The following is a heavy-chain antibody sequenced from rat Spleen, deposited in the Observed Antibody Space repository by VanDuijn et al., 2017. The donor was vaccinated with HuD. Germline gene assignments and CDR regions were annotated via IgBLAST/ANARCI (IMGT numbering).Heavy chain of an antibody. CDR3: ARRGYNNYVFDY. J-gene: IGHJ2*01. Sequence: EVQLVESGGGLVQPGRSLKLSCAASGFTFSNYGMAWVRQAPTKGLEWVATISHDGSGTDYRDSVKGRFPNSRDNAKSTPYLKMDSLRSEDTATYYCARRGYNNYVFDYWGQGVMVTVSA. CDR1: GFTFSNYG. V-gene: IGHV5-29*01. CDR2: ISHDGSGT. D-gene: IGHD1-10*01.